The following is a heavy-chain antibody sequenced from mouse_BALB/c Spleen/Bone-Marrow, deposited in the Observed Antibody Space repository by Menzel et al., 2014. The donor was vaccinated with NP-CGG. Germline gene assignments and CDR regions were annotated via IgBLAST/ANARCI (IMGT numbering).Heavy chain of an antibody. CDR3: ARDRGRNRYFYV. CDR2: ISNLAYSI. D-gene: IGHD3-1*01. J-gene: IGHJ1*01. V-gene: IGHV5-15*02. Sequence: EVQLVESGGGLVQPGGSWKLSCAASGFTFSDYGMAWVRQAPGKGPEWVAFISNLAYSIYYADTVTGRFTISRENAKNTLYLEMSSLRSEDTAMYYCARDRGRNRYFYVWGAGTTVTIYS. CDR1: GFTFSDYG.